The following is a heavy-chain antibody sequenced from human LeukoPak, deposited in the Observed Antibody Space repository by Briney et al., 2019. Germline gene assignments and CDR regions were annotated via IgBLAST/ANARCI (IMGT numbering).Heavy chain of an antibody. CDR2: IRSKASGGTT. CDR1: GFTFDDYG. J-gene: IGHJ4*02. D-gene: IGHD3-10*01. CDR3: TRCNFGEFYFDY. V-gene: IGHV3-49*04. Sequence: PGGSLRLSCAASGFTFDDYGMSWVRQAPGKGLEWVGFIRSKASGGTTEYAASVKGRFTISRDDSKSIAYLQMNSLITEDTAVYYCTRCNFGEFYFDYWGQGTLVTVSS.